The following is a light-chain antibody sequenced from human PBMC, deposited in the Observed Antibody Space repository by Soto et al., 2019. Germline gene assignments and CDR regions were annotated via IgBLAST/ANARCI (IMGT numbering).Light chain of an antibody. CDR1: QSVSAN. CDR2: GTS. CDR3: QQYSDWPRT. J-gene: IGKJ1*01. V-gene: IGKV3-15*01. Sequence: EILMTQSPATLPVSPGERATLSCRASQSVSANLAWYQHKPGQAPRLLIYGTSTMATGIPARFSGSGSGTHFILSISSLQSEDFAIYYCQQYSDWPRTFGQGTKVEIK.